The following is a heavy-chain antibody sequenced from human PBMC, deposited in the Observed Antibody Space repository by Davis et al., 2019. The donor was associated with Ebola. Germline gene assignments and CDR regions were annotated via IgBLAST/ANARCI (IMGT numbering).Heavy chain of an antibody. CDR2: IYYSGST. J-gene: IGHJ4*02. CDR1: GGSISSGDYY. Sequence: LRLSCTVSGGSISSGDYYWSWIRQPPGKGLEWIGYIYYSGSTYYNPSLKSRVTISVDTSKNQFSLKLSSVTAADTAVYYCAKVQVYDLTPWGFDYWGQGTLVTVSS. CDR3: AKVQVYDLTPWGFDY. D-gene: IGHD3-3*01. V-gene: IGHV4-30-4*01.